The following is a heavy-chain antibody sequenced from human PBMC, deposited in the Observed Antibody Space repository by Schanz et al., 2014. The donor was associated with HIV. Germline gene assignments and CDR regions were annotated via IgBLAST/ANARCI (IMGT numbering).Heavy chain of an antibody. CDR2: ISYDAVNK. D-gene: IGHD3-10*01. V-gene: IGHV3-30*03. CDR3: ARDALPSSVRGMISNWFDP. J-gene: IGHJ5*02. Sequence: QVQLVESGGGVVQPRRSLRLSCVASGFSFDSFGMHWVRQAPGKGLEWVAVISYDAVNKFYVDSVQGRFTISRDDSKNTVSLQMDELRDEDTALYYCARDALPSSVRGMISNWFDPWGQGTLVTVSS. CDR1: GFSFDSFG.